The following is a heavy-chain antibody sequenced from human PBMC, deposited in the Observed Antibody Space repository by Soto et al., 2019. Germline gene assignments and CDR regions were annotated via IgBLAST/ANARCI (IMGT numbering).Heavy chain of an antibody. Sequence: ASVKVSCKASGGTFSSYTISWVRQAPGQGLEWMGRIIPILGIANYAQKFQGRVTITADKSTSTAYMELSSLRSEDTAVYYCARDLKDYDFWSDDRAYMDVWGKGTTVTVSS. D-gene: IGHD3-3*01. CDR1: GGTFSSYT. V-gene: IGHV1-69*04. CDR2: IIPILGIA. CDR3: ARDLKDYDFWSDDRAYMDV. J-gene: IGHJ6*03.